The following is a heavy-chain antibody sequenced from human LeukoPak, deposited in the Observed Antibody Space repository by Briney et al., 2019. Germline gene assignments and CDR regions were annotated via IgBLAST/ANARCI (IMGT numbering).Heavy chain of an antibody. D-gene: IGHD5-12*01. CDR2: ISWNGDII. J-gene: IGHJ4*02. CDR1: GFTFEDHA. V-gene: IGHV3-9*01. Sequence: GGSLRLSCVASGFTFEDHAMHWVRQGPGTGLEWVLGISWNGDIIGYADSVKGRFTVSRDNAKNSVYLQMNKLRTEDTALYYCAKASEERYSGHDDYLHYWGQGTLVTVSS. CDR3: AKASEERYSGHDDYLHY.